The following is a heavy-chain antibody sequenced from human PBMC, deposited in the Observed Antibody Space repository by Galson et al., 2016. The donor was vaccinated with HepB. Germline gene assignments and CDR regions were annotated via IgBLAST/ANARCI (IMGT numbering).Heavy chain of an antibody. CDR2: IYYTGST. V-gene: IGHV4-59*08. D-gene: IGHD3-16*01. CDR1: GGSISTYY. CDR3: PKHHYSAYYFDS. Sequence: SETLSPTCTVSGGSISTYYCSWIRQPPGKGLEWIAYIYYTGSTNHNPAHKTQVAISVDTAKNQFSLKLNSVTLADTAVCYCPKHHYSAYYFDSWGQGTLVIVSS. J-gene: IGHJ4*02.